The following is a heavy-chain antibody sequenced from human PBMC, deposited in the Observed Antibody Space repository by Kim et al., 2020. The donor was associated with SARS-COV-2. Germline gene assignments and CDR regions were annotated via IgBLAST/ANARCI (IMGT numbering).Heavy chain of an antibody. CDR1: GFTFSSYW. V-gene: IGHV3-7*01. CDR3: ARDRITIFGVVKSYGMDV. J-gene: IGHJ6*02. Sequence: GGSLRLSCAASGFTFSSYWMSWVRQAPGKGLEWVANIKQDGSEKYYVDSVKGRFTISRDNAKNSLYLQMNSLRAEDTAVYYCARDRITIFGVVKSYGMDVWGQGTTVTVSS. CDR2: IKQDGSEK. D-gene: IGHD3-3*01.